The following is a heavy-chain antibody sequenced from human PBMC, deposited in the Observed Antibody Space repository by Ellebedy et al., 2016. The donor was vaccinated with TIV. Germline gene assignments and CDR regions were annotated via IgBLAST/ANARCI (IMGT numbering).Heavy chain of an antibody. V-gene: IGHV1-2*02. D-gene: IGHD1-7*01. CDR3: ARAGPDLVELLMNGPSAFWYFDV. J-gene: IGHJ2*01. CDR2: INPNSGGT. CDR1: GYTFTDYY. Sequence: AASVKVSCKTSGYTFTDYYIHWVRQAPGQGLEWMAWINPNSGGTNYAQKFQGKVTMTRDTSISTAYVELSGLTSDDTAVYYCARAGPDLVELLMNGPSAFWYFDVWGRGTLLTVSS.